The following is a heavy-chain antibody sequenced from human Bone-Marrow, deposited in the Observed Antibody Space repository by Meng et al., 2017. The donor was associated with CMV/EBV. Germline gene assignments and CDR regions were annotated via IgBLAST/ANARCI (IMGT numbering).Heavy chain of an antibody. CDR1: GFTFSSYG. D-gene: IGHD2-15*01. V-gene: IGHV3-30*02. CDR3: AKGSVVVGTDAFDV. Sequence: GESLKISCAASGFTFSSYGMHWVRQAPGKGLEWVAFIRYDGSNKYYADSVKGRFTISRDNSKNTLYLQMNSLRADDTAVYYCAKGSVVVGTDAFDVWGQGTMVTVSS. CDR2: IRYDGSNK. J-gene: IGHJ3*01.